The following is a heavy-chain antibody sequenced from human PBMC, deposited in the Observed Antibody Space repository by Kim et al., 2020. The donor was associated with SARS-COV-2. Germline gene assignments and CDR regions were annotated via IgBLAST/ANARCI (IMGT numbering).Heavy chain of an antibody. D-gene: IGHD5-12*01. CDR2: IYTSGST. CDR1: GGSISSYY. CDR3: ARDKQVERWLQLPDAFDI. Sequence: SETLCLTCTVSGGSISSYYWSWIRQPAGKGLEWIGRIYTSGSTNYNPALKSRVTMSLDTSKNQFSLKLSSVTAADTAVYYCARDKQVERWLQLPDAFDIWGQGTMVTVSS. V-gene: IGHV4-4*07. J-gene: IGHJ3*02.